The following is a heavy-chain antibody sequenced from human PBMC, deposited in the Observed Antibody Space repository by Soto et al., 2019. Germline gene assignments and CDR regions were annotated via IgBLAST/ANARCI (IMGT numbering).Heavy chain of an antibody. CDR3: ARGVGGFGELLRDYYYYGMDA. J-gene: IGHJ6*02. CDR2: IYHSGRT. D-gene: IGHD3-10*01. CDR1: GGSISSASSS. Sequence: QLQLQESGSGLVKPSQTLSLTCAVSGGSISSASSSWTWIRQPPGKGLEWIGYIYHSGRTYYNPSLKSRVTIPVDRSKNQFSLKLSSVTAADTAVYYCARGVGGFGELLRDYYYYGMDAWGQGTTVTVSS. V-gene: IGHV4-30-2*01.